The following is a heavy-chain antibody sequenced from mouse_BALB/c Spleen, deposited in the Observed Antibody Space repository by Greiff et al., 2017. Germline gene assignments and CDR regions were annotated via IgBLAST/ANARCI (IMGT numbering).Heavy chain of an antibody. Sequence: EVKLVESGGGLVKPGGSLKLSCAASGFTFSSYTMSWVRQTPEKRLEWVATISSGGGNTYYPDSVKGRFTISRDNAKNNLYLQMSSLRSEDTAVYYWARWDYFDYWGQGTTLTVSS. CDR1: GFTFSSYT. V-gene: IGHV5-9*03. J-gene: IGHJ2*01. CDR3: ARWDYFDY. CDR2: ISSGGGNT.